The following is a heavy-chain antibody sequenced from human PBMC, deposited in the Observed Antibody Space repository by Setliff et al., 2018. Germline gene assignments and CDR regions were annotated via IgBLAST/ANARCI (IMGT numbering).Heavy chain of an antibody. J-gene: IGHJ4*02. V-gene: IGHV4-38-2*01. CDR2: IYYSGST. Sequence: SETLSLTCAVSGYSISSGYYWGWIRQPPGKGLEWIGSIYYSGSTYYNPSLKSRVTISVDTSKKQFSLKLSSVTAADTAVYYCAKSGDYSNGGHFDCWGQGTLVTVSS. CDR1: GYSISSGYY. D-gene: IGHD4-4*01. CDR3: AKSGDYSNGGHFDC.